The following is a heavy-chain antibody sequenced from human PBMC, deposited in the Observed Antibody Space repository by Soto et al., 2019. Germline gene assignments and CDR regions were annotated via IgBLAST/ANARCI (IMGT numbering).Heavy chain of an antibody. CDR2: ISSYNGDT. V-gene: IGHV1-18*01. D-gene: IGHD5-12*01. CDR3: ARAGVAAYYYYGMDV. J-gene: IGHJ6*02. CDR1: GYTFTRSG. Sequence: ASVNVSCKASGYTFTRSGISWVRQAPGQGPEWMGWISSYNGDTYYAQTFQGRVTMTTDTSTSTAYMELRSLRSDDTAVYYCARAGVAAYYYYGMDVWGQGTTVTVSS.